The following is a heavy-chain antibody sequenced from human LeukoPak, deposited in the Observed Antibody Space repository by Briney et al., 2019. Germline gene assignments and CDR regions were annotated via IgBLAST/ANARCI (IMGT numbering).Heavy chain of an antibody. CDR3: ATDLLWFGETTFDP. D-gene: IGHD3-10*01. Sequence: ASVKISCKVSGYTFTDYYMHWLQQAPGKGLEWMGLVDPEDGETIYAEKFQGRVTITADTSTDTAYMELSSLRSEDTAVYYCATDLLWFGETTFDPWGQGTLVTVSS. CDR2: VDPEDGET. CDR1: GYTFTDYY. J-gene: IGHJ5*02. V-gene: IGHV1-69-2*01.